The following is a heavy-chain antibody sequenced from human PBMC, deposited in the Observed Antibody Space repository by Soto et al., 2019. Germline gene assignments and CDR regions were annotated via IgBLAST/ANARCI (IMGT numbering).Heavy chain of an antibody. Sequence: QVQLVQSGTEVKRPGSSVKVSCKASGDTFNLYSINWVRQAPGLGLEWMGRVNPILSMSNYAQRFQGRVTMTADKSTSTAYMELSGLRSDDTAIYYCATSYGSGYRAFDYWGQGALVTVSS. D-gene: IGHD3-10*01. CDR1: GDTFNLYS. J-gene: IGHJ4*02. V-gene: IGHV1-69*04. CDR3: ATSYGSGYRAFDY. CDR2: VNPILSMS.